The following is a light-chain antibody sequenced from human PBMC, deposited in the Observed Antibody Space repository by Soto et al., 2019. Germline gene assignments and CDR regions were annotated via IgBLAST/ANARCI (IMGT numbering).Light chain of an antibody. V-gene: IGLV2-8*02. CDR2: EVT. CDR1: SSDIGRYNY. J-gene: IGLJ2*01. CDR3: SSYAGSNNLV. Sequence: QSALTQPPSASRSPGQSVTISCTGTSSDIGRYNYVSWYQQHPGKAPKLIIYEVTKRPSGVPDRFSGSKSGNTASLTVSGLQAEDEADYYCSSYAGSNNLVFGGGTKVTVL.